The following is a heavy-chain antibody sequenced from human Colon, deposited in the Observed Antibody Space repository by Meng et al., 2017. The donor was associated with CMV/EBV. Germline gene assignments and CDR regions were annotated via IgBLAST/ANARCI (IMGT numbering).Heavy chain of an antibody. D-gene: IGHD1-14*01. J-gene: IGHJ4*02. V-gene: IGHV3-7*01. CDR3: VRDCRRDHLFDY. Sequence: GESLKISCAASGFTFSSYSLIWVRQAPGKGLEWVANIRNDGGERNYVDSVKGRFTISRDNAKNSLYLEMDSLRVEDTAVYYCVRDCRRDHLFDYWGQGALVTVSS. CDR1: GFTFSSYS. CDR2: IRNDGGER.